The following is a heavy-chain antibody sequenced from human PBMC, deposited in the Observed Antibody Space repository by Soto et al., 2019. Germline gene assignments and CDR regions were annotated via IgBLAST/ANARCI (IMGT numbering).Heavy chain of an antibody. CDR2: ISSYNGDT. CDR1: GYTFTRSG. V-gene: IGHV1-18*01. J-gene: IGHJ6*02. D-gene: IGHD5-12*01. CDR3: AREGVAPYYYYGMYV. Sequence: ASVKVSCKASGYTFTRSGISWVRQAPVQGPEWMGWISSYNGDTNYAQTFQGRVTMTTDTSTSTAYMELRSLRSDDTAVYYCAREGVAPYYYYGMYVWGQGTPVTVSS.